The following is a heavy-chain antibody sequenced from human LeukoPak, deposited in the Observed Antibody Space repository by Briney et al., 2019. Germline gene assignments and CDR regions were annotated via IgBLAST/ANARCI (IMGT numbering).Heavy chain of an antibody. V-gene: IGHV4-59*01. Sequence: SETLSLTCTVSGGSISGFYWTWIRQPPGKGLEWIGYIYYSGSTSYNPSLKSRVSISVDTSKNQFSLRLNSVTPADTAVYYCARGHGRSSGWNPPNFEYWGQGRLVAVSS. D-gene: IGHD6-25*01. CDR2: IYYSGST. CDR3: ARGHGRSSGWNPPNFEY. CDR1: GGSISGFY. J-gene: IGHJ4*02.